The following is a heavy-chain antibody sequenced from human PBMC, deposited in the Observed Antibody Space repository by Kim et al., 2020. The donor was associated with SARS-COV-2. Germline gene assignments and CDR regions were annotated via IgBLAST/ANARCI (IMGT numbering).Heavy chain of an antibody. CDR3: ARGSGWAFDY. D-gene: IGHD6-19*01. Sequence: ASVKVSCKASGYTFINYVMHWVRQAPGQRLEWMGLISIGHDDTKYSQKFRGRDTITRDTTASTAYMELSSLRSEDTAVYYCARGSGWAFDYWGQGTLVTVAS. V-gene: IGHV1-3*04. J-gene: IGHJ4*02. CDR1: GYTFINYV. CDR2: ISIGHDDT.